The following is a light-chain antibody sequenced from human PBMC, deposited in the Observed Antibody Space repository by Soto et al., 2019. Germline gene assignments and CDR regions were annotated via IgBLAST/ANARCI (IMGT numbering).Light chain of an antibody. CDR1: SSDVGSYSR. CDR2: DVS. J-gene: IGLJ1*01. V-gene: IGLV2-18*01. CDR3: SEYTSTSTYV. Sequence: QSVLNQPPSVSRAPGQSVTISCTGTSSDVGSYSRVSWYQQPPGTAPKLMIYDVSNRPSGVPDRFSGSKSGHTASLTISGLQVEDEADYYCSEYTSTSTYVFGTGTKVPVL.